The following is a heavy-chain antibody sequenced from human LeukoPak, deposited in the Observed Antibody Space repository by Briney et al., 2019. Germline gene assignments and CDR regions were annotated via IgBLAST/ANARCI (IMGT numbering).Heavy chain of an antibody. CDR1: GGSISSYY. D-gene: IGHD6-13*01. Sequence: SETLSLTCTVSGGSISSYYWSWIRQPAGKGLEWIGRIYTSGSTNYNPSLKSRVTMSVDTSKNQFSLKLSSVTAADTAVYYCARDHAAGIYYYYYGMDVWGQGTTVTVSS. CDR3: ARDHAAGIYYYYYGMDV. CDR2: IYTSGST. V-gene: IGHV4-4*07. J-gene: IGHJ6*02.